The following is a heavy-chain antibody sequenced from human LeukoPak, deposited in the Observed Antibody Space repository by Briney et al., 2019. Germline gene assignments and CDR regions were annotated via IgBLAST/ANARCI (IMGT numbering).Heavy chain of an antibody. Sequence: ASVKVSCKGSGYTFTNYGVSWVRQAPGQGLEWMGWIDAFNDDIFYAKKFHGRVTLTRNTAISTAYMELSSLSSDDTAVYYCAKGLFYDNQPWGQGTLVTVSS. D-gene: IGHD2-2*01. CDR2: IDAFNDDI. J-gene: IGHJ4*02. CDR3: AKGLFYDNQP. CDR1: GYTFTNYG. V-gene: IGHV1-8*01.